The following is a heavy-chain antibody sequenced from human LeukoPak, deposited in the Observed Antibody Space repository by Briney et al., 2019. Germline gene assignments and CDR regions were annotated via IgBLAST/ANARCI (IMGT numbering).Heavy chain of an antibody. D-gene: IGHD3-10*01. Sequence: PGGSLRLSCAASGFTFSSYWMSWVRQAPGKGLEWVANIKQDGSEKYYVDSVKGRFTISRDNAKNSLYLQMNSLRAEDTAVYYCARDFYGSGSYYKPMTDDWGQGTLVTVSS. J-gene: IGHJ4*02. CDR1: GFTFSSYW. V-gene: IGHV3-7*01. CDR2: IKQDGSEK. CDR3: ARDFYGSGSYYKPMTDD.